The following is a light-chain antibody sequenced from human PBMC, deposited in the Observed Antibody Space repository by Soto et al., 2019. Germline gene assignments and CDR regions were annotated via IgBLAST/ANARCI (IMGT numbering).Light chain of an antibody. CDR3: QQYNNWPRGT. Sequence: IVMTQSPASLSVSPGEGATLSCRASQSVSNNLAWYQQKPCQAPRLLIYGASTRATGIPARFSGSGSGTDFTLTIGSLQFEDFAVYYCQQYNNWPRGTLGQGTKVEIK. CDR2: GAS. J-gene: IGKJ1*01. CDR1: QSVSNN. V-gene: IGKV3-15*01.